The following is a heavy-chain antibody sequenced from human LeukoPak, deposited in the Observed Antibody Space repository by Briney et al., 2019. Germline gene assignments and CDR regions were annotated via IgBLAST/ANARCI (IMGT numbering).Heavy chain of an antibody. J-gene: IGHJ4*02. CDR1: GFTFSSYD. V-gene: IGHV3-13*04. D-gene: IGHD3-22*01. Sequence: GGSLRLSCAASGFTFSSYDMHWVRQATGKGLEWVSAIGTAGDTYYPGSVKGRFTISRENAKNSLYLQMNSLRAGDTAVCYCARARATDYYDSSGYYDYWGQGTLVTVSS. CDR2: IGTAGDT. CDR3: ARARATDYYDSSGYYDY.